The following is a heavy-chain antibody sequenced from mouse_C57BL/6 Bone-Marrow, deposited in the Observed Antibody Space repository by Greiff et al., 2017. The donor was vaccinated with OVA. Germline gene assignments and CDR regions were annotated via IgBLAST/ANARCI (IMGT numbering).Heavy chain of an antibody. J-gene: IGHJ1*03. CDR3: ARSTTVVATKDWYFDV. CDR1: GYTFTSYW. Sequence: VQLQQPGAELVKPGASVKLSCKASGYTFTSYWMHWVKQRPGQGLEWIGLIHPNSGSTNYNEKFKSKATLTVDKSSSPAYMQLSSLTSEDSAVYYCARSTTVVATKDWYFDVWGTGTTGTVSS. V-gene: IGHV1-64*01. CDR2: IHPNSGST. D-gene: IGHD1-1*01.